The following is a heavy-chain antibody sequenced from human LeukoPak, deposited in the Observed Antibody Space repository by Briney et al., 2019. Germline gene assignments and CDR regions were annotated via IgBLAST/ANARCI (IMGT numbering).Heavy chain of an antibody. Sequence: KPGGSLSRYCAAYAFTFSNAWMSWDRQAPGKGLEWVGRTKSKTAGGTKNYAAPVKGRFTISREDSKNTLYLPMNSLKTEDTAVYYCTTDLNYYGSGSYLAWFDYWGQGTLVTVSS. CDR3: TTDLNYYGSGSYLAWFDY. CDR2: TKSKTAGGTK. CDR1: AFTFSNAW. D-gene: IGHD3-10*01. V-gene: IGHV3-15*01. J-gene: IGHJ4*02.